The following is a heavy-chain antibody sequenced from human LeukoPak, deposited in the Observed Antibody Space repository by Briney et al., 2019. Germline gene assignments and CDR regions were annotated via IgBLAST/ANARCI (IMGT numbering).Heavy chain of an antibody. V-gene: IGHV3-23*01. CDR1: GFTFSSYA. J-gene: IGHJ4*02. CDR2: ISGSGGST. Sequence: GGSPRLSCAASGFTFSSYAMSWVRQAPGKGLEWVSAISGSGGSTYYADSVKGRFTISRDNSKNTLYLQMNSLRAEDTAVYYCAKDPTRYFDWLLSKPYFDYWGQGTLVTVSS. D-gene: IGHD3-9*01. CDR3: AKDPTRYFDWLLSKPYFDY.